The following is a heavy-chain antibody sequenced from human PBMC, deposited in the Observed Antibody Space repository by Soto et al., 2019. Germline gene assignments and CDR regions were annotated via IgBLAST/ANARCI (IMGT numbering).Heavy chain of an antibody. Sequence: EVQLVETGGGLIQPGGSLRLACAGSGFPVSGTYMNWVRQAPGKGLEWVSVLYKCGDTYYADAMKGRIALSRDDSKNTVYLHMTRLGADDTAVYFCARQSIRLRELHTWGQGTLVTVPS. CDR2: LYKCGDT. J-gene: IGHJ1*01. CDR1: GFPVSGTY. V-gene: IGHV3-53*02. D-gene: IGHD3-10*01. CDR3: ARQSIRLRELHT.